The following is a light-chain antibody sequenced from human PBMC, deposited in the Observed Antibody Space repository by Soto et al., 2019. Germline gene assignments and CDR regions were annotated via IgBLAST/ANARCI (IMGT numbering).Light chain of an antibody. V-gene: IGKV1-8*01. CDR2: AAS. J-gene: IGKJ2*01. Sequence: AIRMTQSPSSFSASTGDRVTITCRASQGISSYLAWYQQKPGKAPKLLIYAASTLQSGVPSGFSGSGSGTDFTLTISCLQSEDFATYYFQQYYSYPRTFGQVTKVDIK. CDR1: QGISSY. CDR3: QQYYSYPRT.